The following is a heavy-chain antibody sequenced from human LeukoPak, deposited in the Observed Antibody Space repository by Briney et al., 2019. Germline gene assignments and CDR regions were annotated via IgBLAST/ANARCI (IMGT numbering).Heavy chain of an antibody. CDR3: ARVDYGGEGAFDI. CDR2: ISYDDSNK. V-gene: IGHV3-30*03. D-gene: IGHD4-23*01. J-gene: IGHJ3*02. CDR1: GFTFSSSG. Sequence: GRSLRLSCAASGFTFSSSGMHWVRQAPGKGLEWVAIISYDDSNKYYADSVKGRFTISRDNAKNSLYLQMNSLRAEDTAVYYCARVDYGGEGAFDIWGQGTMVTVSS.